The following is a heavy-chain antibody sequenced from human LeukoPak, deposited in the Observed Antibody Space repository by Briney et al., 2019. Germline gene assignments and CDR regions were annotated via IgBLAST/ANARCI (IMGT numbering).Heavy chain of an antibody. CDR1: GGSISSGSYY. CDR3: ARARRMDNFDY. V-gene: IGHV4-61*02. Sequence: SETLSLTCTVSGGSISSGSYYWSWIRQPAGKGLEWIGRIYTSGTTNYNPSLKSRVTISVDTSKNQFSLKLSSVTAADTVVYYCARARRMDNFDYWGQGTLVTVSS. D-gene: IGHD3/OR15-3a*01. CDR2: IYTSGTT. J-gene: IGHJ4*02.